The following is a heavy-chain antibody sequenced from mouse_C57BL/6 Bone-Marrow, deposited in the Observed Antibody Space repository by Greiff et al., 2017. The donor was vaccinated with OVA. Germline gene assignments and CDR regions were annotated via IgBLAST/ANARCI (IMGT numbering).Heavy chain of an antibody. D-gene: IGHD1-1*01. V-gene: IGHV10-1*01. Sequence: EAGGGLVQPKGSLKLSCAASGFSFNTYAMNWVRQAPGKGLEWVARIRSKSNNYATYYADSVKDRFTISRDDSESMLYLQMNNLKTEDTAMYYCVRHGTTVVAPYAMDYWGQGTSVTVSS. CDR3: VRHGTTVVAPYAMDY. CDR1: GFSFNTYA. J-gene: IGHJ4*01. CDR2: IRSKSNNYAT.